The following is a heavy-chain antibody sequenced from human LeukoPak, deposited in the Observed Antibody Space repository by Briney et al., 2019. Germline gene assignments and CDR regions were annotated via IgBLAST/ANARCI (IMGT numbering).Heavy chain of an antibody. CDR2: IYYSGST. J-gene: IGHJ4*02. D-gene: IGHD4-17*01. CDR3: ASSTVTTGEYYFDY. V-gene: IGHV4-59*01. CDR1: GDSINNYH. Sequence: SETLSLTCAVSGDSINNYHWSWIRQPPGKGLEWIGYIYYSGSTNYNPSLKSRVTISIDTSKNQFSLKLSSVTAADTAVYYCASSTVTTGEYYFDYWGQGTQVTVSS.